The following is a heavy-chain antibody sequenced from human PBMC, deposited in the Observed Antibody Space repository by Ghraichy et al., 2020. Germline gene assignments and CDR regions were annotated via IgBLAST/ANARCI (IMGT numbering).Heavy chain of an antibody. J-gene: IGHJ5*02. CDR1: GGSISSSSYY. CDR2: IYYSGST. CDR3: ARERAVAGIWGWFDP. D-gene: IGHD6-19*01. Sequence: SETLSLTCTVSGGSISSSSYYWGWIRQPPGKGLEWIGSIYYSGSTYYNPSLKSRVTISVDTFKNQFSLKLSSVTAADTAVYYCARERAVAGIWGWFDPWGQGTLVTVSS. V-gene: IGHV4-39*07.